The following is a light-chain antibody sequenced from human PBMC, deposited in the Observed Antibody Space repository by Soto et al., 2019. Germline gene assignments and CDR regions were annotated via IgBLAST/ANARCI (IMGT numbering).Light chain of an antibody. CDR2: KIS. J-gene: IGKJ4*01. CDR1: QSLVYTDGNTY. CDR3: VQTTHLPPT. V-gene: IGKV2-24*01. Sequence: VMTQTPLFLPVALGQPASISCRSSQSLVYTDGNTYLSWFHQRPGQPPRLLIYKISDRFSGVPDRFSGSGAETDFTLKISRVEAEDVGIYYCVQTTHLPPTFGGGTKVEIK.